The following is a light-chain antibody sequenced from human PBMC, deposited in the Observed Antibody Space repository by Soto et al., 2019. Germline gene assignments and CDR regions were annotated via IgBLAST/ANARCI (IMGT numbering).Light chain of an antibody. CDR3: QQRINWPLT. Sequence: ESVLTQSPATLSLSPGEKATLSCKASQSVSSFLAWYQQKPGQAPRLLIYDVSSRATGSPTRFSGSGSGTDFTLTISSLEPEDFAVYYCQQRINWPLTFGGGTKVEIK. J-gene: IGKJ4*01. V-gene: IGKV3-11*01. CDR1: QSVSSF. CDR2: DVS.